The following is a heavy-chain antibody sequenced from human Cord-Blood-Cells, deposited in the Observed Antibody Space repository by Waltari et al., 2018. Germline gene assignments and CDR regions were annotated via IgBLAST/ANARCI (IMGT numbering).Heavy chain of an antibody. CDR3: ATRWYDSSGYYFDY. Sequence: QVQLVQSGAEVKKPGAPVKVSSTVSGYTLTEFTMPCVRQAPGKGLEWMGGFDPEDGETIYAQKFQGRVTMTEDTSTDTAYMELSSLRSEDTAVYYCATRWYDSSGYYFDYWGQGTLVTVAS. CDR1: GYTLTEFT. J-gene: IGHJ4*02. D-gene: IGHD3-22*01. CDR2: FDPEDGET. V-gene: IGHV1-24*01.